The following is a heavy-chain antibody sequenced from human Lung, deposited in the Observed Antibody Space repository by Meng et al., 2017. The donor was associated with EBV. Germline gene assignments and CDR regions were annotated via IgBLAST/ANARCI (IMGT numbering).Heavy chain of an antibody. D-gene: IGHD2-2*01. V-gene: IGHV4-34*01. Sequence: QVQRQEWGAGLLKPSDPMSRTCAAYGGSFSGYYWSWIRQPPGKGLEWIGEINHSGSTNYNPSLKSRVTISVDTSKNQFSLKLSSVTAADTAVYYCARGGTSSAPFDYWGQGTLVTVSS. CDR3: ARGGTSSAPFDY. CDR1: GGSFSGYY. J-gene: IGHJ4*02. CDR2: INHSGST.